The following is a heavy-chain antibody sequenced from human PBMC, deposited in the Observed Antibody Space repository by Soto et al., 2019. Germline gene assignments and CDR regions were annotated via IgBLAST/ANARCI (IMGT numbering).Heavy chain of an antibody. Sequence: PGGSLRLSCAASGFSFSNYAMSWVRQAPGKGLEWVSAVSGSGDSTYYTDSVKGRFTIFRDNSKNTLYLQMNSLGAEDTAVYYCAREGAVVGLGWFDPWGQGTLVTVSS. V-gene: IGHV3-23*01. D-gene: IGHD6-13*01. CDR3: AREGAVVGLGWFDP. J-gene: IGHJ5*02. CDR1: GFSFSNYA. CDR2: VSGSGDST.